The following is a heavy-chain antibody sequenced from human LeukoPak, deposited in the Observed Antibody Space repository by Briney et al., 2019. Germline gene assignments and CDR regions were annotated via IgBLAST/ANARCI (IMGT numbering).Heavy chain of an antibody. CDR1: GDSVSGKSVA. Sequence: SQTLSLTCAISGDSVSGKSVAWNWIRQSPSRGLEWLGRTYYNSKWYNDYAISVKSRININPDTSRNQFSLQLNSVTPEDTAVYYCARDIAVAGYFDYWGQGTLVTVSS. J-gene: IGHJ4*02. V-gene: IGHV6-1*01. D-gene: IGHD6-19*01. CDR3: ARDIAVAGYFDY. CDR2: TYYNSKWYN.